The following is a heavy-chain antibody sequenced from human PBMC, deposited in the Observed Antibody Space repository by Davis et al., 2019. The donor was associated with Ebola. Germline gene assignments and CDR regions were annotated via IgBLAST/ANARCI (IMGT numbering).Heavy chain of an antibody. CDR2: INTYNGNT. V-gene: IGHV1-18*01. Sequence: ASVKVSCKASGYTFISYGITWVRQAPGQGLEWMGWINTYNGNTNYAQKVQGRVTMTTHTSTSTAYMELRSLRSDDTAVYFCARTSIVGTTTTASDIWGQGTKVTVSS. CDR3: ARTSIVGTTTTASDI. J-gene: IGHJ3*02. CDR1: GYTFISYG. D-gene: IGHD1-26*01.